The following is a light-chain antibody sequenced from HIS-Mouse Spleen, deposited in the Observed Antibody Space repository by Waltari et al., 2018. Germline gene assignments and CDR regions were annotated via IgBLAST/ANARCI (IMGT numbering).Light chain of an antibody. CDR3: QQYNNWWT. CDR1: QSVSSN. Sequence: EKVMTQSTATRFVSPGERDTLSCRASQSVSSNLAWYQQKPGQAPRVLIYGASTRATGIPARFSGSGSGTEFTLTISSMQSEDFAVYYCQQYNNWWTFGQGTKVEIK. V-gene: IGKV3-15*01. J-gene: IGKJ1*01. CDR2: GAS.